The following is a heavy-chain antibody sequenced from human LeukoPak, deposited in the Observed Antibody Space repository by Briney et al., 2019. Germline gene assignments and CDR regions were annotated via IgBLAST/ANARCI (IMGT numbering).Heavy chain of an antibody. CDR2: IYYSGST. D-gene: IGHD3-16*01. V-gene: IGHV4-59*01. Sequence: SETLSLTCTVSGGSISSYYWSWIRQPPGKGLEWIGYIYYSGSTNYNPSLKSRDTISVDTSKNQFSLKLSSVTAADTAVYYCAREPILGRGTFDYWGQGTLVTVSS. J-gene: IGHJ4*02. CDR3: AREPILGRGTFDY. CDR1: GGSISSYY.